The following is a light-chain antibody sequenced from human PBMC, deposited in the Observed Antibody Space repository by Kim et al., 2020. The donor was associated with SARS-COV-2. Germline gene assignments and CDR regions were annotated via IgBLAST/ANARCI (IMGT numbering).Light chain of an antibody. CDR3: QQYDDWPPWT. CDR2: GAS. V-gene: IGKV3-15*01. CDR1: QSVRSN. Sequence: SPGETATLSGRASQSVRSNVAWYQQKRGQAPRLLIYGASTRATDIPARFSGSGSGTDFTLTISSLQSEDLAVYHCQQYDDWPPWTFGQGTKVDIK. J-gene: IGKJ1*01.